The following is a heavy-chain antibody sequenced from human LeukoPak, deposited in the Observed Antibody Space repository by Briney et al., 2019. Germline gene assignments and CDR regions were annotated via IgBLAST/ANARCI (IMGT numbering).Heavy chain of an antibody. CDR1: GGSISSYY. CDR2: IYYSGSN. D-gene: IGHD1-1*01. V-gene: IGHV4-59*01. Sequence: PSETLSLTCTVSGGSISSYYWSWIRQPPGKGLEWIGYIYYSGSNNYNPSLKSRVTISVDTSKNQFSLKLSSVTAADTAVYYCARGTSDYWGQGTLVTVSS. CDR3: ARGTSDY. J-gene: IGHJ4*02.